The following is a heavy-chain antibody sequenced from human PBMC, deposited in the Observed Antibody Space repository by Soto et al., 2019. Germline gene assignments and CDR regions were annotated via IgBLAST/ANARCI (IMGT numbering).Heavy chain of an antibody. CDR2: ISGSGGST. Sequence: GGSLRLSCAASGFTFSSYAMSWVRQAPGKGLEWVSAISGSGGSTYYADSVKGRFTISRDNSKNTLYLQMNSLRAEDTAVYYCAKDAYGSGALXXXYXXDVWGQGTMVTVSS. CDR1: GFTFSSYA. D-gene: IGHD3-10*01. CDR3: AKDAYGSGALXXXYXXDV. V-gene: IGHV3-23*01. J-gene: IGHJ6*02.